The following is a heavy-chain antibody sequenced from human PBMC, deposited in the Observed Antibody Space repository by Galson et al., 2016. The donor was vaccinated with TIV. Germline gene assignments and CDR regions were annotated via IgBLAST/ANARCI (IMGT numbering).Heavy chain of an antibody. D-gene: IGHD3-22*01. CDR3: AKECGGYYYHPRTTFALDS. J-gene: IGHJ4*02. V-gene: IGHV3-7*03. CDR2: IKQDGDYK. CDR1: GFTFSRHW. Sequence: SLRLSCAASGFTFSRHWMSWVRQAPGKGLEWVANIKQDGDYKYYVDSVKGRFTISRDNPKDSLYMQLNSLIGEDTATYFCAKECGGYYYHPRTTFALDSWGQGTLVTVSS.